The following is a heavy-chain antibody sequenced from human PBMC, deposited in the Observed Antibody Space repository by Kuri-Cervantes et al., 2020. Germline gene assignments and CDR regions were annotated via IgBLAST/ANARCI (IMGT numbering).Heavy chain of an antibody. Sequence: GESLKISCAASGFTFSSYGMHWVRQAPGKGLEWVAVISYDGSNKYYADSVKGRFTISRDNSKNTLYLQMNSLRAEDTAVYYCAREEVVFFDYYGMDVWGQGTTVTVSS. CDR1: GFTFSSYG. D-gene: IGHD2-15*01. CDR3: AREEVVFFDYYGMDV. V-gene: IGHV3-30*03. J-gene: IGHJ6*02. CDR2: ISYDGSNK.